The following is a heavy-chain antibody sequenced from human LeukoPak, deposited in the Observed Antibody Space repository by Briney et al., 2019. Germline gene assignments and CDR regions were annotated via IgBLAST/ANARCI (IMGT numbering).Heavy chain of an antibody. CDR2: TNRDGSST. Sequence: GGSLRLSCAASGFTVTNYWMHWVRQAPGKGLVWVSRTNRDGSSTTYADSVKGRFTISRDNAKNSLYLQMNSLRDEDTAVYYCTTSYSSSWYASGTDYWGQGTLVTVSS. D-gene: IGHD6-13*01. CDR3: TTSYSSSWYASGTDY. CDR1: GFTVTNYW. V-gene: IGHV3-74*01. J-gene: IGHJ4*02.